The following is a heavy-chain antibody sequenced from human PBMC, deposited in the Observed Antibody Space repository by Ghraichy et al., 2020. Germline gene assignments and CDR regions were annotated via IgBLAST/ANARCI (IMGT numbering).Heavy chain of an antibody. Sequence: QTLSLTCTFSAFSLSTSGEGVGWIRQPPGKALEWLALIYWDDDERYTPSLKSRLTIMKDTSKNQVVLTMTNMDPVDTATYYCAHRRVDSSSLDYWGQGTLVTVSS. CDR3: AHRRVDSSSLDY. CDR1: AFSLSTSGEG. V-gene: IGHV2-5*02. J-gene: IGHJ4*02. CDR2: IYWDDDE. D-gene: IGHD6-6*01.